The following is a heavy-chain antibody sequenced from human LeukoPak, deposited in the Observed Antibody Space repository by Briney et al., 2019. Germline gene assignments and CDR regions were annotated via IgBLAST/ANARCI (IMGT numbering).Heavy chain of an antibody. V-gene: IGHV1-18*01. J-gene: IGHJ4*02. CDR3: ARNSHGYSSGWLQFNFDY. CDR2: ISAYNGNT. D-gene: IGHD6-19*01. Sequence: ASVKVSCKASGYTFTSYGISWVRQAPGQGLEWMGWISAYNGNTNYVQKLQDRVTMTTDTSTGTAYMELRSLTSDDTAVYYCARNSHGYSSGWLQFNFDYWGQGTLVTVSS. CDR1: GYTFTSYG.